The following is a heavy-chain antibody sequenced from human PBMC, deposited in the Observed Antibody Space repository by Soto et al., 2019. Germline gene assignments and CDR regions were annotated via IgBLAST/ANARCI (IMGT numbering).Heavy chain of an antibody. CDR2: IKSKTDGGTT. V-gene: IGHV3-15*07. J-gene: IGHJ4*02. CDR1: GFTFSNAW. CDR3: TTDIPNDILTGPAAY. Sequence: EVQLVESGGGLVKPGGSLRLSCAASGFTFSNAWMNWVRQAPGKGLEWVGRIKSKTDGGTTDYAAPVKGTFTIPRDDSKNTLYLQMNSLKTEDPAVYYCTTDIPNDILTGPAAYWAQGTLVTFA. D-gene: IGHD3-9*01.